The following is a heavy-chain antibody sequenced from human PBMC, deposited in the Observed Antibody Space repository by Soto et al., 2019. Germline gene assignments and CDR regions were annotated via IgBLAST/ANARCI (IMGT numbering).Heavy chain of an antibody. D-gene: IGHD4-17*01. J-gene: IGHJ4*02. CDR1: GFTFSDYG. CDR2: ISRSGTSI. CDR3: VSFIDGDSGDF. Sequence: EVQLVESGGGLVKPGGSLRLSCAASGFTFSDYGMNWVRQAPGKGLEWVAFISRSGTSINYADSVKGRFTISRDNAKNSLSLQMNSLRAEDTAVYYCVSFIDGDSGDFWGQGTLVTVSS. V-gene: IGHV3-21*01.